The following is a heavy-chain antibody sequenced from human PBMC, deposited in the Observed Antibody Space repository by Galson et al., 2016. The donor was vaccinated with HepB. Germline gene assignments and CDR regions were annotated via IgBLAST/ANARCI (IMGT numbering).Heavy chain of an antibody. J-gene: IGHJ2*01. D-gene: IGHD3-10*01. CDR2: ISGSGDET. V-gene: IGHV3-23*01. Sequence: SLRLSCAGTGFTFSTYVMTWVRQAPGKGLDWVSTISGSGDETNYADSVKGRFTFSRDNSKNTLYLQMTSLRAEDTAVYYCASGIAVTTSNSFWYFDLWGRGTLVTVSS. CDR3: ASGIAVTTSNSFWYFDL. CDR1: GFTFSTYV.